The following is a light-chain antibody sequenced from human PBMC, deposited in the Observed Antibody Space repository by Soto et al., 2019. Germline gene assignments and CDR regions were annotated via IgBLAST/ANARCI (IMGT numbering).Light chain of an antibody. Sequence: QSVLTQPPSASGTPGKRFTSFVSGSSPNIGSNTVNWCLQLPGTAPKLLIHANNQRPSGVPDRFSGSKSGTSASLAISWLQSEEADYYCAAWDDSLNGYVFGTGTNLTVL. J-gene: IGLJ1*01. V-gene: IGLV1-44*01. CDR1: SPNIGSNT. CDR3: AAWDDSLNGYV. CDR2: ANN.